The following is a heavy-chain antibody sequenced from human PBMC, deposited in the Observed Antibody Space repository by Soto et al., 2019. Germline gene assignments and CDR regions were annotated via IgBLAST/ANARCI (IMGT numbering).Heavy chain of an antibody. CDR2: INPSDGNR. Sequence: GASVKVSCKASGYSFSFYGINWVRQAPGQGLEWMGWINPSDGNRNFAQKFEDRVTMTTATSTNTVFLGLRSLKSDDTAMYYCARQASTIFGVVKDYYYYYGMDVWGQGTTVTVSS. D-gene: IGHD3-3*01. CDR1: GYSFSFYG. J-gene: IGHJ6*02. CDR3: ARQASTIFGVVKDYYYYYGMDV. V-gene: IGHV1-18*01.